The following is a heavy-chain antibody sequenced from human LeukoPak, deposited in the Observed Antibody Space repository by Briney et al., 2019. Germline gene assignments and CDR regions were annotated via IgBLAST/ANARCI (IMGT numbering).Heavy chain of an antibody. J-gene: IGHJ4*02. CDR2: IYYGGS. V-gene: IGHV4-34*01. Sequence: PSETLSLTCAVYGGSFSGYYWSWIRQPPGKGLEWIGSIYYGGSNKPSLKSRVTISEDTSKNQFSVKLTSVTAADTAVYYCARLSYCSGRSCNFDFWGQGTLVTVSS. CDR3: ARLSYCSGRSCNFDF. CDR1: GGSFSGYY. D-gene: IGHD2-15*01.